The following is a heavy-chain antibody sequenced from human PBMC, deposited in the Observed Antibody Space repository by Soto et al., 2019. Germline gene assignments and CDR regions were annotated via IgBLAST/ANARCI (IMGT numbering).Heavy chain of an antibody. Sequence: LRLSCVGSGFTFSNYSINWVRQAPGKGLEWVSSISSRSDIYYADSVKGRFTISRDNAKDSVSLQMNSLRAEDTAVYYCAREYTAWPLAYGLDVWGQGTTVTVSS. CDR2: ISSRSDI. D-gene: IGHD2-2*02. CDR1: GFTFSNYS. J-gene: IGHJ6*02. V-gene: IGHV3-21*01. CDR3: AREYTAWPLAYGLDV.